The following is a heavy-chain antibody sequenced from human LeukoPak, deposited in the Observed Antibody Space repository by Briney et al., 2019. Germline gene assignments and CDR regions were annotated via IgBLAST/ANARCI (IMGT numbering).Heavy chain of an antibody. CDR1: GGTFSSYA. V-gene: IGHV1-69*05. CDR3: ARNVWDDFWSGYDY. Sequence: GASVKVSCKASGGTFSSYAISWVRQAPGQGLEWMGGIIPIFGTANYAQKFQGRVTNTTDESTSTAYMELSSLRSEDTAVYYCARNVWDDFWSGYDYWGQGTLVTASS. D-gene: IGHD3-3*01. CDR2: IIPIFGTA. J-gene: IGHJ4*02.